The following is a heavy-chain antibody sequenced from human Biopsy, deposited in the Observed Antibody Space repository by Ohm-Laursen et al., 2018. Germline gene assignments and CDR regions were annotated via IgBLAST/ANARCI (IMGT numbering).Heavy chain of an antibody. CDR2: ISWDGRTR. V-gene: IGHV3-43D*04. J-gene: IGHJ6*02. Sequence: SLRLSCAAFGFTFDDYGIHWVRQAPGKGLEWVSLISWDGRTRYYADSVKGRFTISRDNSKNSLYLQMNSLRLEDTALYFCARAFRGQYFYYYYGMDVWGQGTTVTVSS. D-gene: IGHD3-9*01. CDR1: GFTFDDYG. CDR3: ARAFRGQYFYYYYGMDV.